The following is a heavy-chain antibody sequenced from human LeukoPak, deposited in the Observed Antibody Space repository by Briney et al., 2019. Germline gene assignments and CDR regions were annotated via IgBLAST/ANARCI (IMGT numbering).Heavy chain of an antibody. D-gene: IGHD6-13*01. CDR3: AREKKQQTYNWFDP. J-gene: IGHJ5*02. Sequence: PSETLSLTCTVSGGSISSSAYHWGWIRQPPGKGLEWIGSIHIGGSTYYNPSLKSRVTISVDTSKNQFSLKLSSVTAADTAVYYCAREKKQQTYNWFDPWGQGTLVTVSS. CDR1: GGSISSSAYH. CDR2: IHIGGST. V-gene: IGHV4-39*07.